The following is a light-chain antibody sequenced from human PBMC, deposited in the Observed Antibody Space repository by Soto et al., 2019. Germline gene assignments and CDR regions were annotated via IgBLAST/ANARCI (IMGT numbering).Light chain of an antibody. CDR2: DVT. Sequence: QSALTQPASVSGSPGLSIAISCSGTSSDVGGYNSVSWYQQYPGKAPKLIIHDVTNRPSGVSDRFSGSKSGNTASLTISGLQAEDEADYYCSSWKSSSSYVFGSGTKVTVL. V-gene: IGLV2-14*01. CDR3: SSWKSSSSYV. J-gene: IGLJ1*01. CDR1: SSDVGGYNS.